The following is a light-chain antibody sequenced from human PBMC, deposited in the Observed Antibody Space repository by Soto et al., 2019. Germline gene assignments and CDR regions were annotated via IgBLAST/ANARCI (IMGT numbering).Light chain of an antibody. Sequence: EIVLTQSPATRSLSPGERAALSGRGSQSVSSHLAWYQQKPGQAPRLLIYDASNRATGIPARFSGSGSGTDFTLIISSLEPEDLAVYYCQQRSNWPLTFGGGTKVEIK. CDR3: QQRSNWPLT. V-gene: IGKV3-11*01. CDR2: DAS. J-gene: IGKJ4*01. CDR1: QSVSSH.